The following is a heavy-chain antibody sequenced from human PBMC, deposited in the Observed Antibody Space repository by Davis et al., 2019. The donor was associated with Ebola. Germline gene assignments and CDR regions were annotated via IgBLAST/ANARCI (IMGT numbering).Heavy chain of an antibody. J-gene: IGHJ4*02. CDR3: ADAMSDYDFWSGIDY. V-gene: IGHV3-30*03. D-gene: IGHD3-3*01. CDR1: GFTFSDYY. CDR2: ISYDGSNK. Sequence: PGGSLRLSCAASGFTFSDYYMSWIRQAPGKGLEWVAVISYDGSNKYYADSVKGRFTISRDNSKNTLYLQMNSLRAEDTAVYYCADAMSDYDFWSGIDYWGQGTLVTVSS.